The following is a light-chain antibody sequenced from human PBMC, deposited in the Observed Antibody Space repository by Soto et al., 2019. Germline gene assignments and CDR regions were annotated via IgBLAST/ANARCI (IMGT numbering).Light chain of an antibody. CDR1: QGISTY. CDR3: QQLNSYPFT. CDR2: AAS. V-gene: IGKV1-27*01. J-gene: IGKJ4*01. Sequence: DIQMTQSPSSLSASVGDRVTITCRASQGISTYLAWYQQKPGKVPQILISAASALHSGVPSRFSGSGSGTDFTLTISSLQPEDVATYYCQQLNSYPFTLGGGTKVDIK.